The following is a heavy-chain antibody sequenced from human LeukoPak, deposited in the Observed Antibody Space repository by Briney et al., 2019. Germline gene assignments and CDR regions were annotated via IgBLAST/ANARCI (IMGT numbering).Heavy chain of an antibody. CDR3: AREWNPLECLKHDAFHI. Sequence: ASVKVSCNASGSLFTSYHMHSVRQAPGQGLEWMGIINPSGGTTAYAQKFQGRVTMTRDTSTSTVYMELSSLSSEDTAVYYCAREWNPLECLKHDAFHIWGQGTMVTVSS. D-gene: IGHD1-1*01. J-gene: IGHJ3*02. CDR1: GSLFTSYH. CDR2: INPSGGTT. V-gene: IGHV1-46*01.